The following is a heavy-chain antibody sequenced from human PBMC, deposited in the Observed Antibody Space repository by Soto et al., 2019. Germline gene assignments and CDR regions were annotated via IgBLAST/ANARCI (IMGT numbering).Heavy chain of an antibody. CDR1: GFTFSSFS. CDR3: ARDWYSNALAPDAFDI. D-gene: IGHD5-18*01. Sequence: EVQLVESGGGLVQPGGSLRLSCAASGFTFSSFSMNWVRQAPGKGLEWVSYISSSSSNIYYADSVKGRFTISRDNANNSLYLQMSSLRDEDRAVYYCARDWYSNALAPDAFDIWGQGTMVTVSS. J-gene: IGHJ3*02. CDR2: ISSSSSNI. V-gene: IGHV3-48*02.